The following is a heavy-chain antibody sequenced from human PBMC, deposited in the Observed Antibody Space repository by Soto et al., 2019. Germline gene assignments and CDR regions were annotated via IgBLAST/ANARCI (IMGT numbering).Heavy chain of an antibody. Sequence: QVQLQESGPGLVKPSETLSLTCTVSGGSISGGGYYWSWIRQPPGKGLEWIGYTYDSGRTYYNPYLKSGISISVDTSKNQFSLRLISVTAADTAVYYWAREITPLTTDWYFDLWGRGTLVTVSS. CDR2: TYDSGRT. D-gene: IGHD4-17*01. J-gene: IGHJ2*01. V-gene: IGHV4-30-4*01. CDR3: AREITPLTTDWYFDL. CDR1: GGSISGGGYY.